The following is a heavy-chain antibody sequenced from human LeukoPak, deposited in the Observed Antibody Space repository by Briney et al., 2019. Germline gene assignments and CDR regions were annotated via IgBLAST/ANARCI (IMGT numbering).Heavy chain of an antibody. CDR2: IYSDGST. J-gene: IGHJ4*02. D-gene: IGHD3-9*01. Sequence: GGSLRLSCAASGFTVSNNYMSWVRQAPGKGLEWVSVIYSDGSTYFADSVKGRFTISRDNPKNTLYLQMNSLRAEDTAVYYCARDRSYYDILTGYYNKDYFDYWGQGTLVTVSS. CDR1: GFTVSNNY. V-gene: IGHV3-53*01. CDR3: ARDRSYYDILTGYYNKDYFDY.